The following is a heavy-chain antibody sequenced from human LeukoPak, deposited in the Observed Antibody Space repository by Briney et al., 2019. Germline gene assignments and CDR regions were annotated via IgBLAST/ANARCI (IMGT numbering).Heavy chain of an antibody. J-gene: IGHJ6*03. D-gene: IGHD3-3*01. V-gene: IGHV4-59*11. CDR2: IYYNGST. Sequence: SETLSLTCTVSGNSISSHYWSWIRQPPGKGLEWIGYIYYNGSTNYNPSFKSRVTISVDTSKNQFSLKLSSVTAADTAVYYCARALTYYDFWSGYRPSYYYYMDVWGKGTTVTVSS. CDR1: GNSISSHY. CDR3: ARALTYYDFWSGYRPSYYYYMDV.